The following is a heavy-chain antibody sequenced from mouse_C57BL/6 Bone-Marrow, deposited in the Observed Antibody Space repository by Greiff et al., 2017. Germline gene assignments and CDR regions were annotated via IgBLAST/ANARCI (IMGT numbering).Heavy chain of an antibody. CDR1: GYTFTSYW. D-gene: IGHD2-2*01. CDR3: ARDGGATMVTTKETTVYYYAMDY. Sequence: QVQLQQSGAELVKPGASVKLSCKASGYTFTSYWMQWVKQRPGQGLEWIGEIDPSDSYTNYNQKFKGKATLTVDTSSSTAYMQLSSLTSEDSAVDYCARDGGATMVTTKETTVYYYAMDYWGQGTSVTVSS. V-gene: IGHV1-50*01. J-gene: IGHJ4*01. CDR2: IDPSDSYT.